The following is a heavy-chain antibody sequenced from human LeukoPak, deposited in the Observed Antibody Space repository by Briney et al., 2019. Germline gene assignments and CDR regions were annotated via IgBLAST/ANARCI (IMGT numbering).Heavy chain of an antibody. Sequence: PGGSLRLSCAASGFTFDDYGMSWVRQAPGKGLEWVFGINWNAGSTGYADSVKGRFTISRDNAKNSLYLEMNSLRVEDTALYYCAREKSDSSAYRFDYWGQGTLATVSS. D-gene: IGHD3-22*01. J-gene: IGHJ4*02. CDR2: INWNAGST. V-gene: IGHV3-20*04. CDR3: AREKSDSSAYRFDY. CDR1: GFTFDDYG.